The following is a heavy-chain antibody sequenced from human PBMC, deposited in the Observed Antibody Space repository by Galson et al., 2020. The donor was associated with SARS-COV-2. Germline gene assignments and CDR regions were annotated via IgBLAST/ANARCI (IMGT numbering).Heavy chain of an antibody. CDR3: ARELSYYDMDV. V-gene: IGHV3-30*04. J-gene: IGHJ6*02. CDR1: GFTFSSYA. CDR2: ISYDGSNK. Sequence: GESLKISCAASGFTFSSYAMHWVRQAPGKGLEWVAVISYDGSNKYYADSVKGRFTISRDNSKNTLYLQMNSLRAEDTAVYYCARELSYYDMDVWGQGTTVTVSS. D-gene: IGHD2-8*01.